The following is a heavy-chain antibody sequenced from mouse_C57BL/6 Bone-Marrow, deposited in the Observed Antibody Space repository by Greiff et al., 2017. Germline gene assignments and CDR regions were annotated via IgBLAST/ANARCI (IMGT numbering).Heavy chain of an antibody. D-gene: IGHD2-2*01. J-gene: IGHJ3*01. V-gene: IGHV1-15*01. CDR3: TPDLLWLRRAFAY. CDR1: GYTFTDYE. Sequence: QVQLKESGAELVRPGASVTLSCKASGYTFTDYEMHWVKQTPVHGLEWIGAIDPETGGTAYNQKFKGKAILTADKSSSTAYMELRSLTSEDSAVYYCTPDLLWLRRAFAYWGQGTLVTVSA. CDR2: IDPETGGT.